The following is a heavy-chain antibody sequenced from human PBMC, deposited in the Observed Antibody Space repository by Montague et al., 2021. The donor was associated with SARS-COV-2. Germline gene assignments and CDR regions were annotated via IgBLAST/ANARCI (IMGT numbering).Heavy chain of an antibody. D-gene: IGHD1-1*01. CDR3: ARQLRVRRTWQVGDYNHYGMDV. J-gene: IGHJ6*02. V-gene: IGHV4-39*07. CDR2: IYYSGSA. Sequence: SETLSLTCIVSDDSISSSSYYWGWIRQPPGKGLEYIGSIYYSGSAYYNPSLKSRVTISIDTSRNQFSLRLTSVTAADTAVYHCARQLRVRRTWQVGDYNHYGMDVWGQGTTVSVSS. CDR1: DDSISSSSYY.